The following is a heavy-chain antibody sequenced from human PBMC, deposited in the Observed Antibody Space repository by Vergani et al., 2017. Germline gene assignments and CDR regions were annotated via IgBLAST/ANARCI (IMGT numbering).Heavy chain of an antibody. V-gene: IGHV3-30*18. CDR3: AKDVGYCSGGSCYAT. CDR1: GFTFSSYG. Sequence: QVQLMESGGDVVQPGRSLRLSCAASGFTFSSYGMHWVRQAPGKGLEWVAVISYDGSNKYYADSVKGRFTISRDNSKNTLYLQMNSLRAEDTAVYYCAKDVGYCSGGSCYATWGQGTLVTVSS. J-gene: IGHJ4*02. CDR2: ISYDGSNK. D-gene: IGHD2-15*01.